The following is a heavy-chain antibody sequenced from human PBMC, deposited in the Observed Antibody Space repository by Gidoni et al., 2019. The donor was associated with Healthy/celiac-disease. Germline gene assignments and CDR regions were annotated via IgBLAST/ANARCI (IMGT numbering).Heavy chain of an antibody. CDR1: GYTFTGYY. D-gene: IGHD3-10*01. CDR2: INP. V-gene: IGHV1-2*02. J-gene: IGHJ5*02. Sequence: QVQLVQSGAEVKKPGASVKVSCKAPGYTFTGYYMHWVRQAPGQGLEWMGWINPMTRDTSISTAYMELSRLRSDDTAVYYCARETLWFGESQACDPWGQGTLVTVSS. CDR3: ARETLWFGESQACDP.